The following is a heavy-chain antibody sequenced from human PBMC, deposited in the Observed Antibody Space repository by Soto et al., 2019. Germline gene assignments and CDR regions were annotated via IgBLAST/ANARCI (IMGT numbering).Heavy chain of an antibody. J-gene: IGHJ6*02. Sequence: GESLKISCQGSGYSFTTHWITWVRQTPGKGLEWMGRIDPSNSYINYSPSFQGHVTISVDRSISTAYLQWSRLEASDNAMYYCARTQLDDYDSSGYKDYYYYGMDVWGQGTTVTVSS. D-gene: IGHD3-22*01. CDR2: IDPSNSYI. CDR1: GYSFTTHW. CDR3: ARTQLDDYDSSGYKDYYYYGMDV. V-gene: IGHV5-10-1*01.